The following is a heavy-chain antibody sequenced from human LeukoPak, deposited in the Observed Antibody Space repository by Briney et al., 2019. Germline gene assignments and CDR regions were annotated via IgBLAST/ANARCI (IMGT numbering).Heavy chain of an antibody. CDR1: GFTFSSYE. Sequence: PGGSLRLSCAASGFTFSSYEMNWVRQAPGKGLEWVSYISSSGSTIYYADSVKGRFTIPRDNAMNSLYLQMNSLRAEDTAVYYCARAKRNGFDIWGQGTMVTVSS. V-gene: IGHV3-48*03. J-gene: IGHJ3*02. CDR2: ISSSGSTI. CDR3: ARAKRNGFDI.